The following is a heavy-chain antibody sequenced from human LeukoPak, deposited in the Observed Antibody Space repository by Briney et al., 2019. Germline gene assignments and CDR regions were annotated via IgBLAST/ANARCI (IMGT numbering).Heavy chain of an antibody. CDR3: ARMTTVTTGYFDY. V-gene: IGHV4-61*01. J-gene: IGHJ4*02. CDR2: IYCSGST. Sequence: SETLSLTCTVSGGSVSSGSYYWSWIRQPPGKGLEWIGYIYCSGSTNYNPSLKSRVTISVDTSKNQFSLKLSSVTAADTAVYYCARMTTVTTGYFDYWGQGTLVTVSS. D-gene: IGHD4-17*01. CDR1: GGSVSSGSYY.